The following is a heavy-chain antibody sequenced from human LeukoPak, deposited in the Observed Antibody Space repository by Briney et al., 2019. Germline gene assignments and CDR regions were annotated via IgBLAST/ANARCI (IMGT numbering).Heavy chain of an antibody. J-gene: IGHJ4*02. CDR2: IYYSGST. D-gene: IGHD2-15*01. CDR1: GGSISSSSYY. Sequence: SETLSLTCTVSGGSISSSSYYWGWIRQPPGKGLEWIVSIYYSGSTYYNPSLKSRVTISVDTSKNQFSLKLSSVTAADTAVYYCARMVVDLNFDYWGQGTLVTVSS. V-gene: IGHV4-39*01. CDR3: ARMVVDLNFDY.